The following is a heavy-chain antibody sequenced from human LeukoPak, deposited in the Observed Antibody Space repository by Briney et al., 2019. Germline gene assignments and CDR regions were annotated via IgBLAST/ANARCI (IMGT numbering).Heavy chain of an antibody. V-gene: IGHV3-23*01. J-gene: IGHJ4*02. Sequence: GGSLRLSCAASGFTFSSYAMSWVRQAPGKGLEWVSAISGSAVDTWYADSVKGRFTISRDNSKDTLYLQMNSLRAEDTAVYYCAKDSMVRGVIIPIWGQGTLATVSS. CDR3: AKDSMVRGVIIPI. CDR1: GFTFSSYA. CDR2: ISGSAVDT. D-gene: IGHD3-10*01.